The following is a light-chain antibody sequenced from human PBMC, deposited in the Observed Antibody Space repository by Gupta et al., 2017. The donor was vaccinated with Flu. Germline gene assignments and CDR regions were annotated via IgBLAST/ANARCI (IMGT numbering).Light chain of an antibody. J-gene: IGKJ5*01. CDR3: QQYNNWPPIT. CDR1: QFISTN. Sequence: EIVMTQSPATLSVSPGETATLSCRASQFISTNLAWYQQRPGQAPRLLFYDSSTRATGIPARFSGSGSGTEFALTIRSLQSEDFAVYYCQQYNNWPPITFGQGTRLEIK. CDR2: DSS. V-gene: IGKV3-15*01.